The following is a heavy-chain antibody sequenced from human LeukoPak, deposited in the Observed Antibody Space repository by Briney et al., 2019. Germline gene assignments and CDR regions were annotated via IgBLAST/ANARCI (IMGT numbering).Heavy chain of an antibody. D-gene: IGHD4-11*01. V-gene: IGHV4-38-2*01. CDR3: ARTYINLNNYFDP. J-gene: IGHJ5*02. Sequence: SETLSLTCGVSGYSINNGYNWGWVRQSPGKGLEYIGSISHIGSTYYSPSLESRVTISLDTSKNQFSLELSSVTAADTAVYYCARTYINLNNYFDPWGQGTLVTVSS. CDR2: ISHIGST. CDR1: GYSINNGYN.